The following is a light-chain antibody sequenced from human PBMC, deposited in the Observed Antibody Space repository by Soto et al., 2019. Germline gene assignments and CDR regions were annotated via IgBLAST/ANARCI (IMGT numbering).Light chain of an antibody. CDR3: QQRSNWPRT. J-gene: IGKJ1*01. Sequence: IVLTQSPATLSLSPGERATLSCLASQSVSSYLAWYQQKPGQAPRLLIYDASTRATGIPARFSGSGSGTDFTLTISSLEAEDLAVYYCQQRSNWPRTFGQGTKVDI. CDR2: DAS. CDR1: QSVSSY. V-gene: IGKV3-11*01.